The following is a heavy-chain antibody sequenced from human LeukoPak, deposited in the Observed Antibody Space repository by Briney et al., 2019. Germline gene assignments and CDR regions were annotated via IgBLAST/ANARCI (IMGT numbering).Heavy chain of an antibody. V-gene: IGHV3-7*03. CDR1: GFTLSNHW. D-gene: IGHD2-8*01. Sequence: AGGSLRLSCAASGFTLSNHWMTWVRQVPGRGPEWVANVNRDGSETYYLDSVKGRFTISRDNAKNSLYLQMNSLRAVDTALYYCVRNNAMDVWGQGTTVIVSS. J-gene: IGHJ6*02. CDR3: VRNNAMDV. CDR2: VNRDGSET.